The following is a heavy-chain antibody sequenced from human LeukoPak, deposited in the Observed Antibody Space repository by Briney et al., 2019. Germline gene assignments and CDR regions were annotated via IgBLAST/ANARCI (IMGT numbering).Heavy chain of an antibody. J-gene: IGHJ4*02. V-gene: IGHV3-11*04. D-gene: IGHD3-22*01. CDR1: GFTFSDYY. CDR2: ISSSGSTI. CDR3: ARDRRTYYYDSSGF. Sequence: GGSLRLSCAASGFTFSDYYMSCIRQAPGKGLEWVSYISSSGSTIYYADSVKGRFTISRDNAKNSLYLQMNSLRAEDTAVYYCARDRRTYYYDSSGFWGQGTLVTVSS.